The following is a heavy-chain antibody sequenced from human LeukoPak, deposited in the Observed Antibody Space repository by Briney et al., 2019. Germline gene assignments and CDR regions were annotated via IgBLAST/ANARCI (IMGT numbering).Heavy chain of an antibody. D-gene: IGHD6-19*01. J-gene: IGHJ4*02. V-gene: IGHV3-23*01. Sequence: GGSLRLSCAASGFTFSSYAMSWVRQAPGKGLEWVSAIGGSGGSTYYADSVKGRFTISRDNSKNTLYLQMNSLRSEDTAVYYCARVRDLRLVHLGYYFDYWGQGTLVTVSS. CDR1: GFTFSSYA. CDR2: IGGSGGST. CDR3: ARVRDLRLVHLGYYFDY.